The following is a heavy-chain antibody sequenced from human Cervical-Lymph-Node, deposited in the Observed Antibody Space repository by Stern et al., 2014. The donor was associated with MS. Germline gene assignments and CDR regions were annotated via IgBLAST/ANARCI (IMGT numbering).Heavy chain of an antibody. J-gene: IGHJ4*02. D-gene: IGHD3-9*01. CDR3: ARGSLLRYFDWLPGY. V-gene: IGHV1-46*01. Sequence: EKLVESGAEVKKPGASVKVSCQASGYTFTNYYMHWLRQAPGQGLERVGIIDPNGGRTSYAQSFQGRVTLTRDTSTSTVYMELSSLKSEDTAVYYCARGSLLRYFDWLPGYWGQGTLITVSS. CDR2: IDPNGGRT. CDR1: GYTFTNYY.